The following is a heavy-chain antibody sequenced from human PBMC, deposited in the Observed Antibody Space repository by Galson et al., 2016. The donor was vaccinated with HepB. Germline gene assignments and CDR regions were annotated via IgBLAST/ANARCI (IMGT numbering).Heavy chain of an antibody. CDR3: ARGNGSGSYGVFDY. CDR2: MFPSGGTT. CDR1: GYTFTNYY. D-gene: IGHD3-10*01. V-gene: IGHV1-46*01. Sequence: SVKVSCKASGYTFTNYYMHWVRQAPGQGLEWMGIMFPSGGTTNYAQNFQGRVSMTRDTSTTTDYMELSSLRSEDTAVYYCARGNGSGSYGVFDYWGQGTLDTVSS. J-gene: IGHJ4*02.